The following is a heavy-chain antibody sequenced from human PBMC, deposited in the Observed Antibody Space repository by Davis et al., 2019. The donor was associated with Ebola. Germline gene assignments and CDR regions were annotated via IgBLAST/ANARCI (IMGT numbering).Heavy chain of an antibody. V-gene: IGHV3-73*01. CDR3: AKEPGIAVAGTRGMGYGMDV. D-gene: IGHD6-19*01. Sequence: GESLKISCAASGFTFSGSAMHWVRQASGKGLEWVGRIRSKANSYATAYAASVKGRFTISRDDSKNTAYLQMNSLKTEDTAVYYCAKEPGIAVAGTRGMGYGMDVWGQGTTVTVSS. CDR2: IRSKANSYAT. CDR1: GFTFSGSA. J-gene: IGHJ6*02.